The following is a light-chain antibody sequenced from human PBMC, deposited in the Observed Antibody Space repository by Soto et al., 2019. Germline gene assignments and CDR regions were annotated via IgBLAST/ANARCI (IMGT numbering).Light chain of an antibody. CDR1: QSISSW. CDR2: DAS. CDR3: QQYNSYST. V-gene: IGKV1-5*01. J-gene: IGKJ1*01. Sequence: DIQMTQSPSTLSASVGDRVTITCRASQSISSWLAWYQQKPGTAPKLLIYDASSWESGVPSRFSGSGSGTEFTLTISSLQPDDFATYYCQQYNSYSTFGQGTKVEIK.